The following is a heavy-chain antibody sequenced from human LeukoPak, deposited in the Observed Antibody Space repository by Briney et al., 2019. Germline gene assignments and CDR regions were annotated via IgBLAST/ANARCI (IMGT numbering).Heavy chain of an antibody. D-gene: IGHD6-19*01. CDR1: GFTFSNYG. V-gene: IGHV3-30*03. J-gene: IGHJ4*02. CDR3: ARGSGYSSGWYFDY. CDR2: ISYDGSNK. Sequence: PGRSLRLSCAASGFTFSNYGMHWVRQAPGKGLEWVAVISYDGSNKYYADSVKGRFTISRDNSKNTLYLQMNSLRAEDTAVYYCARGSGYSSGWYFDYWGQGTLVTVSS.